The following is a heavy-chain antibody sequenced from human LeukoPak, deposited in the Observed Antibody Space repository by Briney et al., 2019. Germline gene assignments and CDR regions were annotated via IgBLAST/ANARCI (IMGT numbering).Heavy chain of an antibody. D-gene: IGHD6-19*01. CDR1: GGSFSGYY. V-gene: IGHV4-34*01. J-gene: IGHJ3*02. CDR3: GAQWLVSADKNAVDI. CDR2: INHSGST. Sequence: PSETLSLTCAVYGGSFSGYYWSWIRQPPGKGLEWIGEINHSGSTNYNPSLKSRVTISVDTSKNQFSLKLSSVTAADTAVYYCGAQWLVSADKNAVDIWGQGTMVTVSS.